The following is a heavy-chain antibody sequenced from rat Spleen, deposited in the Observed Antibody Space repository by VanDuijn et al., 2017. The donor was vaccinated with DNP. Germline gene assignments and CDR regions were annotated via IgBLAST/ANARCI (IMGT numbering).Heavy chain of an antibody. CDR1: GFTFSKYY. CDR3: VRWNSGHFDY. J-gene: IGHJ2*01. CDR2: IGSAAYAP. Sequence: EVQLVESGGGLVQPGRSMKLSCVASGFTFSKYYMAWVRQAPAKGLEWVAYIGSAAYAPYYGDSVKGRFTISRDNAKSTLYLQMNSLRSEDMATYYCVRWNSGHFDYWGQGVMVTVSS. D-gene: IGHD4-3*01. V-gene: IGHV5-22*01.